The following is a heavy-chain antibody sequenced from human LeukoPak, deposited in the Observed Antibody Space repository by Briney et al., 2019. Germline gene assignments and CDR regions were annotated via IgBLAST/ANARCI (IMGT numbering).Heavy chain of an antibody. V-gene: IGHV1-3*01. CDR2: INAGNGNT. CDR3: ARDLFSGWYRGTGDYFDY. CDR1: GYTFTSYA. D-gene: IGHD6-13*01. J-gene: IGHJ4*02. Sequence: ASVKVSCKASGYTFTSYAMHWVRQAPGQRLEWMGWINAGNGNTKYSQKFQGRVTITRDTSASTAYMELSSLRSEDTAVYYCARDLFSGWYRGTGDYFDYWGQGTLVTVSS.